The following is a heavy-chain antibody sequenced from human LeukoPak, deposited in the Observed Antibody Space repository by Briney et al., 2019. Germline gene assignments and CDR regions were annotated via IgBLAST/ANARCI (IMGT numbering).Heavy chain of an antibody. V-gene: IGHV4-4*07. J-gene: IGHJ3*02. CDR3: ARSLIQLMVWAFDI. CDR2: IYTSGST. D-gene: IGHD5-18*01. CDR1: AGSISSYY. Sequence: SETLSLTCTVSAGSISSYYWSWIRQPAGKGLEWIGRIYTSGSTNYNPSLKSRVTMSVDTSKNQFSLKLRSVTAADTAVYYCARSLIQLMVWAFDIWGQGTRVTVSS.